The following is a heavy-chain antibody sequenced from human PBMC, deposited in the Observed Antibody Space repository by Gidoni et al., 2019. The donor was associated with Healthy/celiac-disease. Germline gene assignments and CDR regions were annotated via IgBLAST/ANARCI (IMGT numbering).Heavy chain of an antibody. Sequence: EVQLVESGGDSVQPGGSLRLSSAASGFTFSSYEMNWVRQAPGKVREWVSYISSSGGAIFYADSVRGRFTISRDNAKNSLYLQMNSLRAEDTAVYYCAREYYGAGMDVWGPGTTVTVSS. CDR1: GFTFSSYE. J-gene: IGHJ6*02. D-gene: IGHD3-10*01. CDR3: AREYYGAGMDV. CDR2: ISSSGGAI. V-gene: IGHV3-48*03.